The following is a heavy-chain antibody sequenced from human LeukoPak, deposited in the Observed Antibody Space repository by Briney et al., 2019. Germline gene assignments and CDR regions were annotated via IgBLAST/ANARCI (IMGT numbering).Heavy chain of an antibody. Sequence: GGSLRLSCAASGITVSTNYMTWVRQAPGKGLEWVSVIHSGGTTSYVDSVKGRFTISRDNSKNTLYLQMNSLRAEDTAVYFCARVGGFYYFDHWGQGTLVAVSS. CDR1: GITVSTNY. CDR3: ARVGGFYYFDH. J-gene: IGHJ4*02. CDR2: IHSGGTT. D-gene: IGHD2/OR15-2a*01. V-gene: IGHV3-53*05.